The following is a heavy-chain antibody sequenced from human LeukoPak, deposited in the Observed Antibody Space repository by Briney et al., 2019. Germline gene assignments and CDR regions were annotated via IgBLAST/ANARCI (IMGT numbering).Heavy chain of an antibody. J-gene: IGHJ4*02. Sequence: ASVKVSCKVSGYTLTELSMHWVRQAPGKGLEWMGGFDPEDGETIYAQKFQGRVTMTEDTSTDTAYMELSRLRSDDTAVYYCARDASPDYYDSSGYFDYWGQGTLVTVSS. V-gene: IGHV1-24*01. CDR1: GYTLTELS. D-gene: IGHD3-22*01. CDR3: ARDASPDYYDSSGYFDY. CDR2: FDPEDGET.